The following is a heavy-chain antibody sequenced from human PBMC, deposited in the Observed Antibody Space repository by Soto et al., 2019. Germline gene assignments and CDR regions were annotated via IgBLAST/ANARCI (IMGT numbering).Heavy chain of an antibody. J-gene: IGHJ4*02. CDR2: IYYSGST. D-gene: IGHD3-22*01. Sequence: QVQLQESGPGLVKPSQTLSLTCTVSGGSISSGDYYWSWIRQPPGKGLEWIGYIYYSGSTYYNPSLKSRVTISVDTSKNQFSLKLSSVTAADTAVYYCARDLAYYYDSSGYHEVDYWGQGTLVTVSS. CDR3: ARDLAYYYDSSGYHEVDY. CDR1: GGSISSGDYY. V-gene: IGHV4-30-4*01.